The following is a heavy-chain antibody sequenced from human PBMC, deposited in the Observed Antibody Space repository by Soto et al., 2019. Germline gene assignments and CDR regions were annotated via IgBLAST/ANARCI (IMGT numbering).Heavy chain of an antibody. CDR1: GVTFDDYT. D-gene: IGHD2-8*01. V-gene: IGHV3-43*01. CDR2: ISWDGGST. Sequence: PGGSLRLSCAASGVTFDDYTMHWVRQAPGKGLEWVSYISWDGGSTYYADSVKGRFTISRDNAKNSLYLQMNSLRAEDTAVYYSAREEVMVYVGKAGYYMDVWGKGTTVTVSS. CDR3: AREEVMVYVGKAGYYMDV. J-gene: IGHJ6*03.